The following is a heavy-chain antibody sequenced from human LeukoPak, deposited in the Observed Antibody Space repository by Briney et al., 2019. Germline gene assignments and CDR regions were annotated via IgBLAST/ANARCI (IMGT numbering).Heavy chain of an antibody. Sequence: PSETLSLTCTVSGGSISSYYWGWICQPPGKGMEWIGNIFYSGSTYYSTYLKSRVTISLETSRNQFSLKLNSVTAADTAVYYCAKSNGYGLVDIWGQGTMVTVSS. CDR2: IFYSGST. CDR3: AKSNGYGLVDI. D-gene: IGHD3-10*01. CDR1: GGSISSYY. V-gene: IGHV4-39*07. J-gene: IGHJ3*02.